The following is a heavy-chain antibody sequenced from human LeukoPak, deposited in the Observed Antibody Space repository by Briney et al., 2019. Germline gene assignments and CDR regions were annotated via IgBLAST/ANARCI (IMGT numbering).Heavy chain of an antibody. V-gene: IGHV3-23*01. J-gene: IGHJ4*02. CDR2: ISGSGGST. D-gene: IGHD2-8*01. CDR3: AKGKYCTNGVCSHDY. Sequence: GGSLRLSRAASGFTFSSYAMSWVRQAPGKGLEWVSAISGSGGSTYYADSVKGRFTISRDNSKNTLYLQMNSLRAEDTAVYYCAKGKYCTNGVCSHDYWGQGTLVTVSS. CDR1: GFTFSSYA.